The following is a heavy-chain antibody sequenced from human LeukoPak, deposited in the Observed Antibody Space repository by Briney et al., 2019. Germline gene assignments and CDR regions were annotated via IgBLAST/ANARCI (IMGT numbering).Heavy chain of an antibody. V-gene: IGHV3-74*01. J-gene: IGHJ4*02. Sequence: GGSLRLSCAASGFSFSTDWMHWVRQAPGKGLVWVSRMNSDGSSTTYADSVKGRFTISRDNAKNTLHLQMNSLRAEDTAVYYCAKDEGGIVVVVAAIRVAFDYWGQGTLVTVSS. D-gene: IGHD2-15*01. CDR1: GFSFSTDW. CDR2: MNSDGSST. CDR3: AKDEGGIVVVVAAIRVAFDY.